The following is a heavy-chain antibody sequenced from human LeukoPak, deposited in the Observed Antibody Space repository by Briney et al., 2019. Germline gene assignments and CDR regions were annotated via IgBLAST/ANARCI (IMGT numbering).Heavy chain of an antibody. CDR3: ANQGNYYDSSGYYWYFDL. Sequence: GGSLRLSCAASGFTFSSYWMHWVRQAPGKGLLWVSRINSDGSSTSYADSVKGRFTISRDNAKNTLYLQMNSLRAEDTAVYYCANQGNYYDSSGYYWYFDLWGRGTLVTVSS. CDR1: GFTFSSYW. V-gene: IGHV3-74*01. D-gene: IGHD3-22*01. CDR2: INSDGSST. J-gene: IGHJ2*01.